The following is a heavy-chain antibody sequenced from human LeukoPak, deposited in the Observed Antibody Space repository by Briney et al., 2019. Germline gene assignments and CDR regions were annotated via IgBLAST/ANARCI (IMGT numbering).Heavy chain of an antibody. Sequence: GGSLRLSCAASGFTFDDYAMHWVRQAPGKGLEWVSGISWNSGSIGYADSVKGRFTISRDNAKNSPYLQMNSLRAEDTALYYCAKADDLAVAAPFDYWGQGTLVTVSS. CDR3: AKADDLAVAAPFDY. CDR2: ISWNSGSI. D-gene: IGHD6-19*01. V-gene: IGHV3-9*01. CDR1: GFTFDDYA. J-gene: IGHJ4*02.